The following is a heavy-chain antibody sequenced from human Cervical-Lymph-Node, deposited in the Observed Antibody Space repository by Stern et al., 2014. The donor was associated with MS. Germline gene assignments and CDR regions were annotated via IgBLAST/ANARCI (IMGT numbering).Heavy chain of an antibody. V-gene: IGHV3-23*04. CDR1: GFTFSSYA. CDR2: ISDNADTT. D-gene: IGHD3-22*01. Sequence: VQLGQSGGCLVQPGGSLRLSCAATGFTFSSYAMNWVRQAPGKGLEWVSVISDNADTTYYADSVKGRFTISRDNSKNTLYLQMISLRAEDTAVYYCAKDQQPVVVMSPFQHWGQGTLVTVSS. J-gene: IGHJ1*01. CDR3: AKDQQPVVVMSPFQH.